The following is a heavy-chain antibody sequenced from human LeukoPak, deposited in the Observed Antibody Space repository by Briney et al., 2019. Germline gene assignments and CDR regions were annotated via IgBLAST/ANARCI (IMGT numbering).Heavy chain of an antibody. CDR2: ISYDGSNK. CDR1: GFTFSSYG. Sequence: GGSLRLSCAASGFTFSSYGMHWVRQAPGKGLEWVAVISYDGSNKNYVDSVKGRFTISRDNSKNTLYLQMNSLRAEDTAVYYCAKHSGSYYDANFDYWGQGTLVTVSS. J-gene: IGHJ4*02. D-gene: IGHD1-26*01. V-gene: IGHV3-30*18. CDR3: AKHSGSYYDANFDY.